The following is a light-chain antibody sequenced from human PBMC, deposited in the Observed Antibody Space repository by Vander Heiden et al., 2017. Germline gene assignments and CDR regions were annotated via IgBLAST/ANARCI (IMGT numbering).Light chain of an antibody. CDR3: QQYYSYPPLT. CDR1: QGISSD. CDR2: AAS. V-gene: IGKV1-8*01. Sequence: AIRITQSPSSLSASTGDRVTITRRASQGISSDLAWYQQKPGKAPKLLIYAASTLQSGVPSRFSGSGSGTDFTLTISCLQSEDFATYYCQQYYSYPPLTFGGGTKVEIK. J-gene: IGKJ4*01.